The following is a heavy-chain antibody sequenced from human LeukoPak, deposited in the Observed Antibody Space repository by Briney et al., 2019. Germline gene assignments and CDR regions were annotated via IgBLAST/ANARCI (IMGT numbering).Heavy chain of an antibody. Sequence: PGGSLRLSCAASGFTFSSYSMNWVRQAPGKGLEWVSSISSSSSYIYYADSVKGRFTISRDNAKNLLYLQMNSLRAEDTAVYYCARDRSPELLPYYWGQGTLVTVSS. CDR3: ARDRSPELLPYY. D-gene: IGHD3-10*01. CDR1: GFTFSSYS. J-gene: IGHJ4*02. V-gene: IGHV3-21*01. CDR2: ISSSSSYI.